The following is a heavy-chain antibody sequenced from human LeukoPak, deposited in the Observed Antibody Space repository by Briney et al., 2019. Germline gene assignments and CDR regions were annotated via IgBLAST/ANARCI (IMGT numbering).Heavy chain of an antibody. V-gene: IGHV1-46*01. Sequence: ASVKVSCKASGYTFTSYYMHWVRQAPGQGLEWMGIINPSGGSTSYAQKFQGKVTMTRDMYTSTVYMELSRLRSEDTAVYYCARDLKLGYSYGPFDYWGQGTLVTVSS. J-gene: IGHJ4*02. CDR1: GYTFTSYY. CDR3: ARDLKLGYSYGPFDY. D-gene: IGHD5-18*01. CDR2: INPSGGST.